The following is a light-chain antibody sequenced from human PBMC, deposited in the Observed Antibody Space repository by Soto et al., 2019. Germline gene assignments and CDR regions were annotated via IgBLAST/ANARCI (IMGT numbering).Light chain of an antibody. J-gene: IGKJ1*01. CDR2: DAS. CDR1: QSISSW. Sequence: DIQMTQAPSTLSASVGEILTITCRASQSISSWLAWYQQKPGKAPKLLIFDASSLESGVPSRFSGSGSGTEFTLTISSLQPDDFATYYCQQYNSYSKTFGQGTRVDIK. CDR3: QQYNSYSKT. V-gene: IGKV1-5*01.